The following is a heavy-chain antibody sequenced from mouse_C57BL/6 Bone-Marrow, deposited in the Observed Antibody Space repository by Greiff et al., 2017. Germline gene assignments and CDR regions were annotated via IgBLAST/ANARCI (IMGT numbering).Heavy chain of an antibody. J-gene: IGHJ3*01. CDR3: AIHRYYCSSPLAY. D-gene: IGHD1-1*01. CDR2: IHPVDSDT. Sequence: QVQLQQPGAELVKPGASVKVSCKASGYTFTSYWMNWVKQRPGQGVEWIGRIHPVDSDTNYNEKLKGKATLTVDKSSSTAYMQRSSLTSEDSAVYYSAIHRYYCSSPLAYWGQGTLVTVSA. CDR1: GYTFTSYW. V-gene: IGHV1-74*01.